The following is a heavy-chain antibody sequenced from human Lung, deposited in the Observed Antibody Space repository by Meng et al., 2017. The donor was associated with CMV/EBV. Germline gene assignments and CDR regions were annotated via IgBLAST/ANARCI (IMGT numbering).Heavy chain of an antibody. CDR2: IYLNGNT. Sequence: SXTLSPXCTVLGDSISSSSHYWGWIRQPPGKGLEWIGSIYLNGNTYYNPSLKSRVSISVDTSKNQFSLNLSSVTAADTAVYYCTRHLSPYYDSSGYYFDSXGQGXLVTVSS. CDR1: GDSISSSSHY. CDR3: TRHLSPYYDSSGYYFDS. J-gene: IGHJ4*02. D-gene: IGHD3-22*01. V-gene: IGHV4-39*01.